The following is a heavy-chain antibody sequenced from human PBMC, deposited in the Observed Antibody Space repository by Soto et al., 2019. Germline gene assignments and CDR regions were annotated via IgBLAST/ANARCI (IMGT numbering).Heavy chain of an antibody. Sequence: SETLSLTCTVSGDSISAYSWSWVRQHPGKGLEWIGYIYYSGSTYYNPSLKSRVTISVDTSKNQFSLKLSSVTAADTAVYYCARDSSGYYFDYYYGMDVWGQGTTVTVSS. CDR1: GDSISAYS. J-gene: IGHJ6*02. D-gene: IGHD3-22*01. CDR2: IYYSGST. V-gene: IGHV4-59*06. CDR3: ARDSSGYYFDYYYGMDV.